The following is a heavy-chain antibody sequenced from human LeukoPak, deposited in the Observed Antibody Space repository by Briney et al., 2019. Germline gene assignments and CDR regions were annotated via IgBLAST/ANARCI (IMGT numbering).Heavy chain of an antibody. V-gene: IGHV3-30-3*01. CDR1: GFTFSSYA. Sequence: GRSLRLSCAASGFTFSSYAMHWVRQAPGKGLEWVAVISYDGSNKYYADSEKGRFTISRDNSKNTLYLQMNSLRAEDTAVYYCARDSQTLTYYDFWSGPPPHLDYWGQGTLVTVSS. CDR3: ARDSQTLTYYDFWSGPPPHLDY. CDR2: ISYDGSNK. J-gene: IGHJ4*02. D-gene: IGHD3-3*01.